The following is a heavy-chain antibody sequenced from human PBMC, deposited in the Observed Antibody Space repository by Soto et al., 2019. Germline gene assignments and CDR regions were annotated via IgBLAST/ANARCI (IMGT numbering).Heavy chain of an antibody. D-gene: IGHD1-26*01. V-gene: IGHV3-7*01. Sequence: GGSLRLSCTASGFKFNVHWMSWVRQAPGKGLEWVANIKQDGSDKSYVDSVKGRFTISRDNTQNSLYLQMNSLRAEDTAVYYCVKNGRDFDYWGQGTLVTVSS. CDR3: VKNGRDFDY. J-gene: IGHJ4*02. CDR1: GFKFNVHW. CDR2: IKQDGSDK.